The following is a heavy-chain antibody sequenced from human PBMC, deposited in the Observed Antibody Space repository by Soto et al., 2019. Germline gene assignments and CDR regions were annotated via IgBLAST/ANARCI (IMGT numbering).Heavy chain of an antibody. D-gene: IGHD3-22*01. CDR2: ISGSGGST. V-gene: IGHV3-23*01. Sequence: GGSLRLSCAASGFTFSSYAMSWVRQAPGKGLEWVSAISGSGGSTYYADSVKGRFTISRDNSKHTLYLQMNSLRAEDTAVYYCAKDRVISITMIVVVPPTSGMDVWGQGTTVTVSS. J-gene: IGHJ6*02. CDR1: GFTFSSYA. CDR3: AKDRVISITMIVVVPPTSGMDV.